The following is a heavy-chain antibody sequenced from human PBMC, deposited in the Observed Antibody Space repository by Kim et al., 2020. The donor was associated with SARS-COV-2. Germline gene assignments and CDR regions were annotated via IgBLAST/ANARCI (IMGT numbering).Heavy chain of an antibody. J-gene: IGHJ4*02. CDR3: ARRFYYDSSGYYYFDY. Sequence: SPKSRVTISVDTSKNQFSLQLSSVTAADTAVYYCARRFYYDSSGYYYFDYWGQGTLVTVSS. D-gene: IGHD3-22*01. V-gene: IGHV4-39*01.